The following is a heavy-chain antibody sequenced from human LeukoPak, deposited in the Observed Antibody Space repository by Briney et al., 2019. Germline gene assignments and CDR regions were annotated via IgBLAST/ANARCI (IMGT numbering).Heavy chain of an antibody. CDR3: ARDDSSSSHYYYYGMDV. D-gene: IGHD6-6*01. CDR2: IWYDGSNK. V-gene: IGHV3-33*01. J-gene: IGHJ6*02. Sequence: GGSLRLSCAASGFTFSSYGMHWVRQAPGKGPEWVAVIWYDGSNKYYADSVKGRFTISRDNSKNTLYLQMNSLRAEDTAVYYCARDDSSSSHYYYYGMDVWGQGTTVTVSS. CDR1: GFTFSSYG.